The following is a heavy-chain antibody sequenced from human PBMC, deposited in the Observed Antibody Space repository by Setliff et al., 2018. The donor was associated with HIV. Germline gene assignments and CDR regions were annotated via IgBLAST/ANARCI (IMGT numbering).Heavy chain of an antibody. CDR1: GFTFSDHY. Sequence: LRLSCAASGFTFSDHYMDWVRQSPGKGLEWVGRIANKADSHTIQYAASVQGRFTISRDDSKNSLYLQMSNLQAEDTALYYCVRYSSSWYPVYYYGMDVWGQGTTVTVSS. J-gene: IGHJ6*02. CDR2: IANKADSHTI. D-gene: IGHD6-13*01. V-gene: IGHV3-72*01. CDR3: VRYSSSWYPVYYYGMDV.